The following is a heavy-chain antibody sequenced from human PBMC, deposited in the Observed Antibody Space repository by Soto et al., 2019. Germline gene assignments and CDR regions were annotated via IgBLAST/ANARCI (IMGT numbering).Heavy chain of an antibody. CDR1: GFTFSSYG. CDR2: IRGSAGNA. V-gene: IGHV3-23*01. CDR3: AKHLWFGESVFDP. Sequence: EVQLLESGGGLVQPGGSLRLSCVGTGFTFSSYGMSWVRQAPGKGLECVSTIRGSAGNANYADSVKGRFTISRDDSTNTVHLQMNSLRPYYTAVYYCAKHLWFGESVFDPWGQRTLVVVSS. J-gene: IGHJ5*02. D-gene: IGHD3-10*01.